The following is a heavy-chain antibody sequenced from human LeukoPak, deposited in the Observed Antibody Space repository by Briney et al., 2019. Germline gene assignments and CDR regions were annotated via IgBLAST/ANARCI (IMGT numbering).Heavy chain of an antibody. CDR1: GGTFCSYA. CDR2: IIPIFGTA. D-gene: IGHD4-17*01. CDR3: ARLPTVGFDY. Sequence: GASVKVSCKASGGTFCSYAISWVRQAPGQGLEWMGGIIPIFGTANYAQKFQGRVTITADESTSTAYMELSSLRSEDTAVYYCARLPTVGFDYWGQGTLVTVSS. V-gene: IGHV1-69*01. J-gene: IGHJ4*02.